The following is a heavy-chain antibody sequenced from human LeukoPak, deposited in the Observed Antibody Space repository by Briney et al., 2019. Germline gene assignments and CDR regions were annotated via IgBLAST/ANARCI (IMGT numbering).Heavy chain of an antibody. V-gene: IGHV1-18*01. Sequence: GASVKVSCKASGYTFTSYDINWVRQAPGQGLEWMGWISAYNGNTNYAQKLQGRVTMTTDTSTSTAYMELRSLRSDDTAVYYCARDVGGDIVVVPAAVFDYWGQGTLVTVSS. J-gene: IGHJ4*02. D-gene: IGHD2-2*01. CDR2: ISAYNGNT. CDR3: ARDVGGDIVVVPAAVFDY. CDR1: GYTFTSYD.